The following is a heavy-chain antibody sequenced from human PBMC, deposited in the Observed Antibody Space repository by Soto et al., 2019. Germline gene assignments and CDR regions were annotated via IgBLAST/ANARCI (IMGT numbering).Heavy chain of an antibody. CDR1: GGSISSGGYY. V-gene: IGHV4-31*03. CDR3: ARGSIERSKWELLVGYGMDV. D-gene: IGHD1-26*01. J-gene: IGHJ6*02. CDR2: IYYSGST. Sequence: LSLTCTVSGGSISSGGYYWSWIRQHPGKGLEWIGYIYYSGSTYYNPSLKSRVTISVDTSKNQFSLKLSSVTAADTAVYYCARGSIERSKWELLVGYGMDVWGQGTTVTVSS.